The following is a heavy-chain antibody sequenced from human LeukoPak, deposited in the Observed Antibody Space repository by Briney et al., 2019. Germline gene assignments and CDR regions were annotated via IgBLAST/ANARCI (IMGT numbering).Heavy chain of an antibody. Sequence: GGSLRLSCAASGFTFSSYAMHWVRQATGKGLEWVAVISYDGSNKYYADSVKGRFTISRDNSKNTLYLQMNSLRAEDTAVYYCARGPVDYWGQGTLVTVSS. CDR1: GFTFSSYA. CDR2: ISYDGSNK. J-gene: IGHJ4*02. CDR3: ARGPVDY. V-gene: IGHV3-30*01.